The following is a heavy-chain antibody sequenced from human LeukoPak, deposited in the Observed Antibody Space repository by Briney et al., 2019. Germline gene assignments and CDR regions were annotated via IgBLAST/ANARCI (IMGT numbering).Heavy chain of an antibody. Sequence: SQTLSLTCTVSGGSISSGSCYWSWIRQPAGKGLEWIGRIYTSGSTNYNPSLKSRVTISVDTSKNQFSLKLSSVTAADTAVYYCAREGDIVVVPAAPFDYWGQGTLVTVSS. V-gene: IGHV4-61*02. J-gene: IGHJ4*02. D-gene: IGHD2-2*01. CDR3: AREGDIVVVPAAPFDY. CDR1: GGSISSGSCY. CDR2: IYTSGST.